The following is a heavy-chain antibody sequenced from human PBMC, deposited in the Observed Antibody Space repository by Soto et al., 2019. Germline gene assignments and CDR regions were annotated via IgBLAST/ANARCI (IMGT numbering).Heavy chain of an antibody. CDR3: AGPLSGYSGYDAVFGY. CDR1: GGSISSYY. Sequence: SETLSLTSTVSGGSISSYYWSWIRQPPGRALEWIGYIYYSGSTNYNPSLESRVTISVDTSKNQFSLQLSSVTAADTAVYYCAGPLSGYSGYDAVFGYWGQGTLVTVSS. D-gene: IGHD5-12*01. V-gene: IGHV4-59*08. J-gene: IGHJ4*02. CDR2: IYYSGST.